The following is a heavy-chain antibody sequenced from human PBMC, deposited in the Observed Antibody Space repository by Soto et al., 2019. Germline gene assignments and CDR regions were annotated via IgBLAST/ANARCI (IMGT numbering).Heavy chain of an antibody. Sequence: PGGSLRLSCAASGFTFSSHWMNWVRQGPGKGLVWVSRISGDGRTTSRADSVKGRFTISRDNAKNTLYLQMNSLRVEDTAVYYCARGVPNCSSSSCYFDFWGQGILVTVSS. J-gene: IGHJ4*02. CDR1: GFTFSSHW. D-gene: IGHD2-2*01. V-gene: IGHV3-74*01. CDR2: ISGDGRTT. CDR3: ARGVPNCSSSSCYFDF.